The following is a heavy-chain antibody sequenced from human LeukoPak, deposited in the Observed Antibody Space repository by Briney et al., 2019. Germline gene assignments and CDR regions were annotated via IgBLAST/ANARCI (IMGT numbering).Heavy chain of an antibody. CDR3: ARARAGTKSSFDY. D-gene: IGHD1-7*01. V-gene: IGHV1-2*02. CDR2: INPNSGGT. Sequence: GASVKVSRMASGYTFTGYYMHWVRQAPGQGLEWMGWINPNSGGTNYAQKFQGRVTMTRDTSISTAYMELSRLRSDDTAVYYCARARAGTKSSFDYWGQGTLVTVSS. CDR1: GYTFTGYY. J-gene: IGHJ4*02.